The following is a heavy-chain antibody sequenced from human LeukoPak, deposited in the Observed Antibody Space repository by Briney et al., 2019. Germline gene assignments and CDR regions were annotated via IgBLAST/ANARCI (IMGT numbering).Heavy chain of an antibody. V-gene: IGHV3-33*01. CDR2: TWYDGSNK. Sequence: GRSLRLSCAASGFTFSSYGMHWVRQAPGKGLEWVAVTWYDGSNKYYADSVKGRFTISRDNSKNTLYLQMNSLRAEDTAVYYCTRGGRRRVDAFDIWGQGTMVTVSS. D-gene: IGHD3-10*01. CDR1: GFTFSSYG. CDR3: TRGGRRRVDAFDI. J-gene: IGHJ3*02.